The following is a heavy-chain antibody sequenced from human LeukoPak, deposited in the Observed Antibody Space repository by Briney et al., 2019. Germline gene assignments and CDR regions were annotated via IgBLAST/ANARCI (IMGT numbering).Heavy chain of an antibody. Sequence: GASVKVSCKASGYTFTGYYMHWVRQAPGQGREWMGWINPNSGGTNYAQKFQGRVTMTRDTSISTAYMELSRLRSDDTAVYYCAYYTVEWGYYFDYWGQGTLVTVSS. CDR1: GYTFTGYY. D-gene: IGHD3-22*01. J-gene: IGHJ4*02. CDR2: INPNSGGT. CDR3: AYYTVEWGYYFDY. V-gene: IGHV1-2*02.